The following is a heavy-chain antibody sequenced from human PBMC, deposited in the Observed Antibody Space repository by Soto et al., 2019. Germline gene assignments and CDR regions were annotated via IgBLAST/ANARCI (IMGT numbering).Heavy chain of an antibody. CDR1: GYTFTSYG. V-gene: IGHV1-18*01. J-gene: IGHJ6*02. CDR2: ISAYNGNT. CDR3: ASYHLNSYYYGMDV. Sequence: QVQLVQSGAAVKKPGASVKVSCKASGYTFTSYGFIWVRQAPGQGLEWMGWISAYNGNTNYAQKLQGRVTMTTDTSTSTAYMELRGLRSDDTAVYYCASYHLNSYYYGMDVWGQATTVTVSS.